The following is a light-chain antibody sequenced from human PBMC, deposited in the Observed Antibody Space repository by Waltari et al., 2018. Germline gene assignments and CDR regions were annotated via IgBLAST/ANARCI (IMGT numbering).Light chain of an antibody. J-gene: IGKJ1*01. Sequence: DIQMTQSPSSLSASVGDRVTITCRASQIISSHLNWYQQKPGKDPNLLIYAASSLQSGVPARFAGGGSGTDFTLTISSLQAEDIATYYCQQSYSNPHTFGQGTKVEIK. CDR3: QQSYSNPHT. V-gene: IGKV1-39*01. CDR1: QIISSH. CDR2: AAS.